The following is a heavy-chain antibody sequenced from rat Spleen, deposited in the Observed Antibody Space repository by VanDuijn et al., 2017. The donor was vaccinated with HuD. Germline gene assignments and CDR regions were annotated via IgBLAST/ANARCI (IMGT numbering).Heavy chain of an antibody. Sequence: QVQLKESGPGLVQPSQTLSLTCPVSGFSLTSYHVSWVRQPPGKGLAWIAAISSGGSTYYNSALKSRLSISRDTSKSQVFLKMNSLQTEDTAIYFCTGGGYIPLFAYWGQGTLVTVSS. J-gene: IGHJ3*01. D-gene: IGHD2-2*01. CDR2: ISSGGST. CDR3: TGGGYIPLFAY. V-gene: IGHV2S12*01. CDR1: GFSLTSYH.